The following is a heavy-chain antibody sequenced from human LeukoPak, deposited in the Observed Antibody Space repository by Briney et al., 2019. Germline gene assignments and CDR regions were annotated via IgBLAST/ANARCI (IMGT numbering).Heavy chain of an antibody. CDR3: ARQGKDTAGYLFFDN. CDR1: GGSITSGSYY. Sequence: TSETLSLTCTVSGGSITSGSYYWGWIRQPPGKGLQWIGSIYYSGSTYYNPSLKSRVTVSVDTSKHQFSLELGSVTAADPAVYYYARQGKDTAGYLFFDNWGQGTLVTVSS. D-gene: IGHD3-9*01. J-gene: IGHJ4*02. V-gene: IGHV4-39*01. CDR2: IYYSGST.